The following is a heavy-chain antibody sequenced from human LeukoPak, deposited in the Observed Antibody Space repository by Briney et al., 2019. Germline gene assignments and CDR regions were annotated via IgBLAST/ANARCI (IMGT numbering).Heavy chain of an antibody. CDR3: ARDSYSNYSYYYYYMDV. J-gene: IGHJ6*03. CDR2: IYTSGST. D-gene: IGHD4-11*01. Sequence: SETLSLTCTVSGGSISSYYWSWIRQPAGKGLEWIGRIYTSGSTNYNPSLKSRVTMSLDTSKNQFSLKLSSVTAADTAVYYCARDSYSNYSYYYYYMDVWGKGTTVTVSS. V-gene: IGHV4-4*07. CDR1: GGSISSYY.